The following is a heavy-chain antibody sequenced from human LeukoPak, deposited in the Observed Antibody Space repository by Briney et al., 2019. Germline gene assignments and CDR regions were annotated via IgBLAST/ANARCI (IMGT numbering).Heavy chain of an antibody. CDR3: ARELGAWFGDAFDI. V-gene: IGHV3-48*03. Sequence: PGGSLRLSCAASGFTFSNYAMNWVRQAPGKGLEWVSYISSSGSTIYYADSVKGRFTISRDNAKNSLYLQMNSLRAEDTAVYYCARELGAWFGDAFDIWGQGTMVTVSS. CDR2: ISSSGSTI. CDR1: GFTFSNYA. D-gene: IGHD3-10*01. J-gene: IGHJ3*02.